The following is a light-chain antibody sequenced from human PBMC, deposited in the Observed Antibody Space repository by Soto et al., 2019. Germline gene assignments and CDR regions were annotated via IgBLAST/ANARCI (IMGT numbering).Light chain of an antibody. Sequence: EIQMTQSPASLSASVGVRATITCRSSQSISSYLNWYQHRPGKAPKLLIFAASNLQSGVPSRFTGSGSGTDFTLTINSLQPEDFATYSCQQSYSTPITFGQGTRLEIK. J-gene: IGKJ5*01. CDR2: AAS. CDR3: QQSYSTPIT. CDR1: QSISSY. V-gene: IGKV1-39*01.